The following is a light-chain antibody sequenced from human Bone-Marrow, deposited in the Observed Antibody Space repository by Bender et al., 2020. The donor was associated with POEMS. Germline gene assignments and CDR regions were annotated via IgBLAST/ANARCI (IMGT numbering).Light chain of an antibody. V-gene: IGLV1-44*01. J-gene: IGLJ2*01. CDR2: EVN. CDR1: ASDRGTTP. Sequence: QSVLTQPPSASATPGQRVTISCSRSASDRGTTPINWYQHHPGRAPKLLIYEVNSRPSGLSDRFSGSKSGNTASLTISGLQAEDEAHYYCSSYTSATTVVFGGGTKVTVL. CDR3: SSYTSATTVV.